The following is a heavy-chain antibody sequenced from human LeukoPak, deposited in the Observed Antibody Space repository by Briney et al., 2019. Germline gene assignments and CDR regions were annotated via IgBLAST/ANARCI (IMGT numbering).Heavy chain of an antibody. CDR3: VRDRELTY. V-gene: IGHV4-59*01. CDR2: IYNSGSST. Sequence: ASESLSLTCTVSVGSISIYYWNWIRQPPWKGLEWIGYIYNSGSSTIYNPSLKSRVTISVDTSKNQFSLRLSSVTAADTAVYFCVRDRELTYWGQGTLVTVSS. J-gene: IGHJ4*02. CDR1: VGSISIYY. D-gene: IGHD3-10*01.